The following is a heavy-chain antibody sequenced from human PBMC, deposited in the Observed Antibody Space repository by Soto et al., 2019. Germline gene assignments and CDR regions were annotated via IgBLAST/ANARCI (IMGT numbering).Heavy chain of an antibody. CDR1: GGTFSSVS. D-gene: IGHD2-15*01. J-gene: IGHJ4*02. CDR3: DRSGGLDRYFNC. V-gene: IGHV1-69*13. Sequence: SVKVSCKASGGTFSSVSFSWVRQAPGQGLEWMGGIIPMFDTPIYAQKFQDRVTITADESTITAYVQLSSLGSGDTAVYYCDRSGGLDRYFNCLVQGSLVTVSS. CDR2: IIPMFDTP.